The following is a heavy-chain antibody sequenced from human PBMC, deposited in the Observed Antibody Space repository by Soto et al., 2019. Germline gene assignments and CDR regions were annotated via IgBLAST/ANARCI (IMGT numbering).Heavy chain of an antibody. CDR1: GDSVSSKSAA. J-gene: IGHJ5*02. CDR2: TYYRSKWYN. CDR3: ARVSWQHFIKWFDT. V-gene: IGHV6-1*01. D-gene: IGHD3-3*02. Sequence: QTLSLTCAISGDSVSSKSAAWNWIRQSPSRGLEWLGRTYYRSKWYNDYAETVKSRISINPDTSKNQFSLQLNSVTPEDTAVYYCARVSWQHFIKWFDTWGQGTLVTVSS.